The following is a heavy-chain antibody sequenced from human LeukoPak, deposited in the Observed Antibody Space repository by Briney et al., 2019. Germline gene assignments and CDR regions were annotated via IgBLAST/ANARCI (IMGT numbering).Heavy chain of an antibody. CDR2: INHSGST. D-gene: IGHD3-22*01. CDR3: ARDHYYDSSGYYVGLGFDY. CDR1: GGSFSGHY. V-gene: IGHV4-34*01. Sequence: SETLSLTCAVYGGSFSGHYWSWIRQPPGKGLEWIGEINHSGSTKCNPSLKSRVTISVDTSKNQFSLKLSSVTAADTAVYYCARDHYYDSSGYYVGLGFDYWGQGTLVTVSS. J-gene: IGHJ4*02.